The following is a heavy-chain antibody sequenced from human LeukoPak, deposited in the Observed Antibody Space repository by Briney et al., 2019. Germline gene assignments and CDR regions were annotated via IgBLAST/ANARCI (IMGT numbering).Heavy chain of an antibody. V-gene: IGHV1-8*01. CDR2: MNPNSGNT. J-gene: IGHJ4*02. Sequence: ASVTVSCKASGYTFTSYDINWVRQAPGQGLEWMGWMNPNSGNTGYAQKFQGRVTMTRNTSISTAYMELSSLRSEDTAVYYCARGTHGGGSYYFDYWGQGTLVTVSS. CDR3: ARGTHGGGSYYFDY. CDR1: GYTFTSYD. D-gene: IGHD2-15*01.